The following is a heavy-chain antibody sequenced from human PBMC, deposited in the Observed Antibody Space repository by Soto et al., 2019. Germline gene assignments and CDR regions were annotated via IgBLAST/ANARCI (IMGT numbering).Heavy chain of an antibody. V-gene: IGHV3-7*03. CDR3: ARVGGDGYNYRWGYYYYYGMDV. D-gene: IGHD2-21*01. CDR1: GFTFSSYW. J-gene: IGHJ6*02. CDR2: IKQDGSEK. Sequence: PGGSLRLSCAASGFTFSSYWMSWVRQAPGKGLEWVANIKQDGSEKYYVDSVKGRFTISRDNAKNSLYLQMNSLRAEDTAVYYCARVGGDGYNYRWGYYYYYGMDVWGPGTTATVSS.